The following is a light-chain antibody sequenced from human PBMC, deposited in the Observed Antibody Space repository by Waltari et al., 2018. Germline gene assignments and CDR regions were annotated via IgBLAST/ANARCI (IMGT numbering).Light chain of an antibody. CDR3: CSYAGSSTSWV. CDR1: SSDVGGYNY. CDR2: DVS. Sequence: QSALTQPASVSGSPGQSITISCPGTSSDVGGYNYVSWYQQHPGKAPKLMIYDVSKRPSGVSKRFSGSKSGNTASLTISGLQAEDEADYYCCSYAGSSTSWVFGGGTKLTVL. V-gene: IGLV2-23*02. J-gene: IGLJ3*02.